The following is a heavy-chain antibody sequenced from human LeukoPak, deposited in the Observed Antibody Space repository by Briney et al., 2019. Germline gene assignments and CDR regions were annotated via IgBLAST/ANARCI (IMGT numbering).Heavy chain of an antibody. CDR2: ISGSGSTI. J-gene: IGHJ4*02. Sequence: GGSLRLSCAASGFTFSSFALNWVRQAPGKGLEWVSYISGSGSTIHYADSVKGRFTISRDNAKNSLYLQMNSLRAEDTAVYYCAREEDHYYGSGRPPGHWGRGTLVTVSS. V-gene: IGHV3-48*03. CDR3: AREEDHYYGSGRPPGH. CDR1: GFTFSSFA. D-gene: IGHD3-10*01.